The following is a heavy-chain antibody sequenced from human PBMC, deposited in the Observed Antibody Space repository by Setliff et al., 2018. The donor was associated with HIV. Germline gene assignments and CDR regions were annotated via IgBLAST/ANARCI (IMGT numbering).Heavy chain of an antibody. Sequence: GGSLRLSCATSGFTFSDYSMNWVRQAPGKGLEWVSYISGGGGTTYYADSVKGRFTMSRDNAGTSVFLQMNNLTAEDTAVYFCARGAPVGSSSGYLNYWGQGALVTVS. V-gene: IGHV3-48*01. CDR2: ISGGGGTT. CDR1: GFTFSDYS. CDR3: ARGAPVGSSSGYLNY. J-gene: IGHJ4*02. D-gene: IGHD6-13*01.